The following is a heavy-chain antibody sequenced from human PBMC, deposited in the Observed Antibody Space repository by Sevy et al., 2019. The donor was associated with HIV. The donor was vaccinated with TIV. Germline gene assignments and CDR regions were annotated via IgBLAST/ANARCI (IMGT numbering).Heavy chain of an antibody. Sequence: SETLSLTCTVSGDSISGTNYYWGWIRQPPGKGLEWIGSVYSTGNTYYNPSLKSRVSISVDISENHFSLKLYSVTAADTAVYYCARPNYGDYYYFDFWGQGTLVTVSS. V-gene: IGHV4-39*02. CDR1: GDSISGTNYY. J-gene: IGHJ4*02. D-gene: IGHD4-17*01. CDR3: ARPNYGDYYYFDF. CDR2: VYSTGNT.